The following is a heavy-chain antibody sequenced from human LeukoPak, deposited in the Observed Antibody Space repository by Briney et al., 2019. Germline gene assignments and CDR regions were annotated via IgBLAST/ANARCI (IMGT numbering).Heavy chain of an antibody. CDR1: GYSFTSYW. CDR2: IYPGDSDT. Sequence: GESLKISCKGSGYSFTSYWIGWVRQMPGKGLGWMGIIYPGDSDTRYSPSFQGQVTISADKSISTAYLQWSSLKASDTAMYYCARSGGGWYGVEYFQHWGQGTLVTVSS. J-gene: IGHJ1*01. V-gene: IGHV5-51*01. CDR3: ARSGGGWYGVEYFQH. D-gene: IGHD6-19*01.